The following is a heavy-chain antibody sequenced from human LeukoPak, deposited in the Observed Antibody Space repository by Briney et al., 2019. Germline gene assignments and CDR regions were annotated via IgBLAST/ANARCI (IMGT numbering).Heavy chain of an antibody. CDR1: GFTFSSCA. Sequence: PGGSLRLSCAASGFTFSSCAMSWVRQAPGKGLEWVSAISGSGGSTYYADSVKGRFTISRDNSKNTLYLQMNSLRAEDTAVYYCAKVGYSSSWYRSGYFDYWGQGTLVTVSS. J-gene: IGHJ4*02. V-gene: IGHV3-23*01. CDR3: AKVGYSSSWYRSGYFDY. D-gene: IGHD6-13*01. CDR2: ISGSGGST.